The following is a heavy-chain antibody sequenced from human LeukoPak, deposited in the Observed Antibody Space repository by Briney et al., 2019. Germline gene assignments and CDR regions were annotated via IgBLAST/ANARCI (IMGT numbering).Heavy chain of an antibody. J-gene: IGHJ4*02. CDR3: ARAVAAADSY. V-gene: IGHV3-74*01. CDR1: GLTFSSPW. Sequence: PGGSLRLSCTASGLTFSSPWMHWVRQAPGKGLVWVSRITNDGSSTTYADSVKGRFTISRDNVKNSVYLQMNSLRAEDTAVYSCARAVAAADSYWGRGTLVTVSS. CDR2: ITNDGSST. D-gene: IGHD6-13*01.